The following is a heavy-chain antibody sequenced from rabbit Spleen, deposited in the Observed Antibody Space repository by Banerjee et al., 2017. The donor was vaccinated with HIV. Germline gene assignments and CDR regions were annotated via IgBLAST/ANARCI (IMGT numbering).Heavy chain of an antibody. J-gene: IGHJ6*01. CDR1: GVSFSSSSY. V-gene: IGHV1S40*01. Sequence: QSLEESGGGLVTTGASLTLTCTASGVSFSSSSYMCWVRQAPGKGLEWIACIDTGSSGFTYFATWAKGRFTCSKTSSTTVTLQMTRLTAADTATYFCARDSGSSFSSYGMDLWGQGTLVTVS. CDR3: ARDSGSSFSSYGMDL. CDR2: IDTGSSGFT. D-gene: IGHD8-1*01.